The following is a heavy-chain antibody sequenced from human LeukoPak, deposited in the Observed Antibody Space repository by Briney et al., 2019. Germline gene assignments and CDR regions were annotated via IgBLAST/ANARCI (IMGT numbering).Heavy chain of an antibody. D-gene: IGHD2-15*01. J-gene: IGHJ5*02. CDR3: VRDKCSGITCYSLDP. CDR1: GYTFTSYA. Sequence: ASVKVSCKASGYTFTSYAMHWVRQAPGQRLEWMGWINAGNGNTKYSQKFQGRVTVTTDIPTTTAYMELRSLRSDDTAIYYCVRDKCSGITCYSLDPWGQGTLVTVSS. CDR2: INAGNGNT. V-gene: IGHV1-3*01.